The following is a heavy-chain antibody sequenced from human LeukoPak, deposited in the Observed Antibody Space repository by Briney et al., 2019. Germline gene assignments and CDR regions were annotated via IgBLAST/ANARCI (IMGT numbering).Heavy chain of an antibody. D-gene: IGHD3-22*01. V-gene: IGHV4-34*01. CDR1: GGSFSGYY. CDR2: INHSGST. CDR3: ATQRPYDSSGYYWSDY. Sequence: SETLSLTCAVYGGSFSGYYWSWIRQPPGKGLEWIGEINHSGSTNYNPSLKSRVTISVDTSKNQFSLKLSSVTAADTAVYYCATQRPYDSSGYYWSDYRGQGTLVTVSS. J-gene: IGHJ4*02.